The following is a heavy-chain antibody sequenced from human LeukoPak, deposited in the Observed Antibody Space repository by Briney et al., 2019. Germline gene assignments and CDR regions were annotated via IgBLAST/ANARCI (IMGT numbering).Heavy chain of an antibody. D-gene: IGHD3-10*01. CDR1: GFTFSSYS. V-gene: IGHV3-21*04. Sequence: GGSLRLSCAASGFTFSSYSMNWVRQAPGKGLEWVSSISSSSSYIYYADSVKGRFTISRDNSKNTLYLEVISLTAEDTAVYYCAKDDAWLRFGEWSQGTLVTVSS. CDR3: AKDDAWLRFGE. J-gene: IGHJ4*02. CDR2: ISSSSSYI.